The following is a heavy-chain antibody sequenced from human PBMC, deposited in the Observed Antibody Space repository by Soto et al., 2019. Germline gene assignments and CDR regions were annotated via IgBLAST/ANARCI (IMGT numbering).Heavy chain of an antibody. CDR1: GFSLTTSGVG. CDR3: AHRLGSRGSFHY. V-gene: IGHV2-5*01. J-gene: IGHJ4*01. D-gene: IGHD6-25*01. CDR2: LYWNDDK. Sequence: QITLKESGPTLVKPTQTLTLTCTFSGFSLTTSGVGVGWIRQPPGKAPEWLALLYWNDDKRYSPSLRGRLTITTGTSKNQVVLTMPEMAPVDTATYYHAHRLGSRGSFHYWGHGSLVTV.